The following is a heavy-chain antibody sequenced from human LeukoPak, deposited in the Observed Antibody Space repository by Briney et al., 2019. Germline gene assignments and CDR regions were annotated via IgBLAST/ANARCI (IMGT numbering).Heavy chain of an antibody. V-gene: IGHV4-59*01. Sequence: GSLRLSCAASGFTSGIYAVSWIRKSPGKGLEWVGFVYHSGRTKYNPSLKSRVTISIDTSKNQVSLKLRSVTAADTAMYFCVREASTSYYDSSGYYRQTETFDVWGQGTMVTVSS. CDR1: GFTSGIYA. CDR2: VYHSGRT. CDR3: VREASTSYYDSSGYYRQTETFDV. J-gene: IGHJ3*01. D-gene: IGHD3-22*01.